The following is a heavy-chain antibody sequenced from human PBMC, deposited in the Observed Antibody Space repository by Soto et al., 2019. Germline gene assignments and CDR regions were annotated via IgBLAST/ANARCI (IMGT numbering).Heavy chain of an antibody. Sequence: EVQLLESGGGLVQPGGSLRPSCVVSGFTFGSYAMSWVRQAPEKGPEWVAILGGNGFTTYYADSVKGRFTISGDKSKSTLFLQMNSLRADDTGVYYCAHALRPSLNFFYYMDVWGRGTSVTVSS. D-gene: IGHD2-2*01. CDR1: GFTFGSYA. V-gene: IGHV3-23*01. J-gene: IGHJ6*03. CDR2: LGGNGFTT. CDR3: AHALRPSLNFFYYMDV.